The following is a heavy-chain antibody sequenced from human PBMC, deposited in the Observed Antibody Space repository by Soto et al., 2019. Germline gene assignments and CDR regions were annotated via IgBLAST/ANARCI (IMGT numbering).Heavy chain of an antibody. CDR3: GRAQSRNWNARGYGIDV. Sequence: EVRLVESGGGLLQPGTSVRLSCAAPGFSLSSYDLHWVRQVPEKRLERVAFFGSGGDRHYSASVKGRFTISRDSAKKSFYLQMNSLKVGDTAVYYCGRAQSRNWNARGYGIDVWGQGTTVIVSS. V-gene: IGHV3-13*04. J-gene: IGHJ6*02. CDR1: GFSLSSYD. CDR2: FGSGGDR. D-gene: IGHD1-1*01.